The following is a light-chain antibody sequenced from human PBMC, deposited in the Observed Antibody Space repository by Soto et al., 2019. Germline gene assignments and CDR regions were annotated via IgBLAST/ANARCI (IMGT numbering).Light chain of an antibody. CDR1: QTISNW. J-gene: IGKJ5*01. CDR2: DAF. Sequence: LTQSPATLSSSLGERVTITCRASQTISNWLAWYQQKAGQAPRILTDDAFFRATAIPTGFSGSGSGTDFTLTFSRPEPFVHAEDVCQLCRQLCNWPPITFGQGTRLEIK. CDR3: QLCRQLCNWPPIT. V-gene: IGKV3-11*01.